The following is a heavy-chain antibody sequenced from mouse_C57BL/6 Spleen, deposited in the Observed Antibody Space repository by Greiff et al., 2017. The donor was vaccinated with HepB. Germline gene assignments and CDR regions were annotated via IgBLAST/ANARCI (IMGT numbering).Heavy chain of an antibody. Sequence: EVQLQQSGPELVKPGASVKMSCKASGYTFTDYHMHWVKQSHGKSLEWIGYINPNNGGTSYNQKFKGKATLTVNKSSSTAYMELRSLTSEDSAVYYCARIGVGCFDYWGQGTTLTVSS. CDR2: INPNNGGT. V-gene: IGHV1-22*01. J-gene: IGHJ2*01. CDR1: GYTFTDYH. CDR3: ARIGVGCFDY. D-gene: IGHD1-1*02.